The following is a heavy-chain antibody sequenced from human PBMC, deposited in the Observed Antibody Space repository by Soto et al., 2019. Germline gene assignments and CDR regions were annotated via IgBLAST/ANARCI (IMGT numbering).Heavy chain of an antibody. CDR1: GFTFSNYA. CDR2: INHSGST. CDR3: ARKFGPSSGIVGATNSLEGWFDP. J-gene: IGHJ5*02. V-gene: IGHV4-34*01. D-gene: IGHD1-26*01. Sequence: GSLRLSCAASGFTFSNYAMNWVRQAPGKRLEWIGEINHSGSTNYNPSLKSRVTISVDTSKNQFSLKLSSVTAADTAVYYCARKFGPSSGIVGATNSLEGWFDPWGQGTLVTVTS.